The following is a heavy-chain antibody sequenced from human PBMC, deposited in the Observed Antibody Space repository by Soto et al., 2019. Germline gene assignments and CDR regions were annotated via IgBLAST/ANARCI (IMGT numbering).Heavy chain of an antibody. CDR2: INPSGGST. D-gene: IGHD5-18*01. CDR3: ARVYPSDTRYGYVGNNWFDP. V-gene: IGHV1-46*03. Sequence: QVQLVQSGAEVKNPGAAVKVSCKASGYTFTSYYMHWVRQAPGQGLEWMGIINPSGGSTSYAQKFQGRVTMTRDTSTSTVYMELSSLRSEDTAVYYCARVYPSDTRYGYVGNNWFDPWGQGTLVTVSS. J-gene: IGHJ5*02. CDR1: GYTFTSYY.